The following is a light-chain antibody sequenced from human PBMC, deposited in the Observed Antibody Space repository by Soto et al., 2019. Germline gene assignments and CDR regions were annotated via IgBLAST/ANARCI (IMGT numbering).Light chain of an antibody. CDR3: AACDDSRNGPYV. Sequence: QSVRAQPPPASGTPGQRRTISCSGSCSNTGSNTVNWYQHRPGTAPNLLISSNNQRPSGVPDRFSGCSFGTSASVAISGLQSEDEAEYYCAACDDSRNGPYVFATGT. V-gene: IGLV1-44*01. J-gene: IGLJ1*01. CDR1: CSNTGSNT. CDR2: SNN.